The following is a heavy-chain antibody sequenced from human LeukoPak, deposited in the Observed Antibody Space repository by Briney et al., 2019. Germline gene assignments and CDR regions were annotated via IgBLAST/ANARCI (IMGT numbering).Heavy chain of an antibody. CDR1: GGTFSGYA. D-gene: IGHD2-2*02. V-gene: IGHV1-69*13. Sequence: SVKVSCKASGGTFSGYAISWVRQAPGQGLEWMGGIIPIFGTSNYAQKFQGRVTITADESTRTAYMELSSLRSEDTAVYYCARVTGGRYCSTTSCYMRGWFDPWGQGTLVTVSS. J-gene: IGHJ5*02. CDR3: ARVTGGRYCSTTSCYMRGWFDP. CDR2: IIPIFGTS.